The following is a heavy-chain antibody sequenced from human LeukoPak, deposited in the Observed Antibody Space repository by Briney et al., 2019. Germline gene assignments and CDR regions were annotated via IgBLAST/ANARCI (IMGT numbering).Heavy chain of an antibody. D-gene: IGHD2-15*01. J-gene: IGHJ4*02. V-gene: IGHV4-59*01. CDR2: IYYSGST. CDR3: ARVPGVAATIYYFDY. CDR1: GGSISSYY. Sequence: PSETLSLTCTVSGGSISSYYWSWIRQPPGKGLEWIGYIYYSGSTNYNPSLKSRVTISVDTSKNQFSLKLSSVTAADTAVYYCARVPGVAATIYYFDYWGQGTLVTVSS.